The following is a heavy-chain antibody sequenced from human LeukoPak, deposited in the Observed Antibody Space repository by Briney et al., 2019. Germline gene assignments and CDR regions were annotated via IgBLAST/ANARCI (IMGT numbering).Heavy chain of an antibody. CDR3: AKDSADYDFWSGYYFDY. J-gene: IGHJ4*02. CDR2: ISGSGGST. V-gene: IGHV3-23*01. CDR1: GFTFSSYA. Sequence: GGSLRLSCAASGFTFSSYAMSWVRQAPGKGLEWVSAISGSGGSTYYADSVKGRFTISRDNSKNTLYLQMNSLRAEDTAVYYCAKDSADYDFWSGYYFDYWGQGTLVTVSS. D-gene: IGHD3-3*01.